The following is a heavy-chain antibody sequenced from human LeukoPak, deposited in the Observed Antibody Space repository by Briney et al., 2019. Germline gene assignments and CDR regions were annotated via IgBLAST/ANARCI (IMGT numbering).Heavy chain of an antibody. D-gene: IGHD2-15*01. Sequence: GESLKISCKGSGYSFTSYWIGWVRQMPGKGLEWMGIIYPGDSDTRYSPSFQGPVTISADKSISTAYLQWSRLKASDTVMYYCARRYCSGGSCYSDDAFDIWGQGTMVTVSS. CDR3: ARRYCSGGSCYSDDAFDI. CDR1: GYSFTSYW. V-gene: IGHV5-51*01. J-gene: IGHJ3*02. CDR2: IYPGDSDT.